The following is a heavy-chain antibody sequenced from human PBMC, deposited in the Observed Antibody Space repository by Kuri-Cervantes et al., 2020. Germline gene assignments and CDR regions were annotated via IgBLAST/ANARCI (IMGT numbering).Heavy chain of an antibody. CDR1: SYSISSGSY. CDR3: ARGIAAAGTPGYYYYMDV. Sequence: SETLSLTCVVSSYSISSGSYWAWVRQPPGKGLEWIGSIYHSGSTYYNPSLKSRVTISVDTSKNQFSLKLSSVTAADTAVYYCARGIAAAGTPGYYYYMDVWGKGTTVTDSS. J-gene: IGHJ6*03. D-gene: IGHD6-13*01. CDR2: IYHSGST. V-gene: IGHV4-38-2*01.